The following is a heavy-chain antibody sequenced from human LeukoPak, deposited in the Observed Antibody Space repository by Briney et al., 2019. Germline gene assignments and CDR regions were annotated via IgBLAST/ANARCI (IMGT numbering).Heavy chain of an antibody. J-gene: IGHJ4*02. Sequence: GESLRLSCAASGSTVSGLFMSWVRQPPGKGLQFVSLITGGVGTQYADSVTGRFTISRDNFKNTLFLQMNSLRAEDTAAYYCARGRSTTTIFDYWGQGTLVTVSS. V-gene: IGHV3-53*01. CDR3: ARGRSTTTIFDY. CDR2: ITGGVGT. CDR1: GSTVSGLF. D-gene: IGHD5-12*01.